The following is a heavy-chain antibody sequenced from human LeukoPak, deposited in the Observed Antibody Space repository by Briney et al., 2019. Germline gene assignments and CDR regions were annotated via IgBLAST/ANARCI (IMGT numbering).Heavy chain of an antibody. CDR2: ISAYNGNT. CDR3: ASAYCGGDCYSSPFDY. Sequence: ASVKVSCKASGYTFTSYGISWVRQAPGQGLEWMGWISAYNGNTNCAQKLQGRVTMTTDKSTSTAYMELRSLRSDDTAVYYCASAYCGGDCYSSPFDYWGQGTLVTVSS. CDR1: GYTFTSYG. D-gene: IGHD2-21*02. V-gene: IGHV1-18*01. J-gene: IGHJ4*02.